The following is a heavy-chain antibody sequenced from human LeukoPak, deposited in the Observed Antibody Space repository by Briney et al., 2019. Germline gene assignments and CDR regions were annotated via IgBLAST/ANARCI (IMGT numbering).Heavy chain of an antibody. V-gene: IGHV2-5*08. CDR3: AHSKSYSSGLDS. J-gene: IGHJ4*02. CDR2: IYWDDDK. Sequence: TLSLTCTVSGGSISSYYWSWIRQPPGKALEWLALIYWDDDKRYSPSLKSRLTITKDTSKNQVVLTMTSMDPVDTATYYCAHSKSYSSGLDSWGQGTLVTVSS. CDR1: GGSISSYYW. D-gene: IGHD6-25*01.